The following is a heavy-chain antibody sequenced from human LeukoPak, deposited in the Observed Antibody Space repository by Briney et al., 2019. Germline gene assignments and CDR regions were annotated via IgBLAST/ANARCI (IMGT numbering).Heavy chain of an antibody. CDR2: INWNGDST. CDR3: ARDLGPGGVY. Sequence: GGSLRLSCAASGFSFDDYGLTWVRQAPGKGLEWVSGINWNGDSTDYADSVKGRFTISRDNAKNSLYLQMNSLRAEDTALYYCARDLGPGGVYWGQGTLVTVSS. CDR1: GFSFDDYG. D-gene: IGHD3-10*01. J-gene: IGHJ4*02. V-gene: IGHV3-20*04.